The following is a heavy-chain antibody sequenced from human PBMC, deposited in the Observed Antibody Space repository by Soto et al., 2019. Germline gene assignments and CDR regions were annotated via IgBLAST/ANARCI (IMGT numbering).Heavy chain of an antibody. D-gene: IGHD5-18*01. CDR2: IYYSGST. CDR1: GGSISSYY. Sequence: SETLSLTCTVSGGSISSYYWSWIRQPPGKGLEWIGYIYYSGSTNYNPSLKSRVTISVDTSKNQFSLKLSSVTAADTAVYYCARVDDTAIDYWGQGTLVTVSS. J-gene: IGHJ4*02. V-gene: IGHV4-59*01. CDR3: ARVDDTAIDY.